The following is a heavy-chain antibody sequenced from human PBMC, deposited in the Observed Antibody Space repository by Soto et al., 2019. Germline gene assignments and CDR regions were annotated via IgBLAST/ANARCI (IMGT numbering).Heavy chain of an antibody. CDR3: ASRVSYSSGRYYYYYMDV. J-gene: IGHJ6*03. Sequence: SETLSLTCTVSGGSISSYYWSWIRQPPGKGLEWIGYIYYSGSTNYNPSLKSRVTISVDTSKNQFSLKLTSVTAADTAVYYCASRVSYSSGRYYYYYMDVWGKGTTVTVSS. D-gene: IGHD6-19*01. CDR2: IYYSGST. CDR1: GGSISSYY. V-gene: IGHV4-59*01.